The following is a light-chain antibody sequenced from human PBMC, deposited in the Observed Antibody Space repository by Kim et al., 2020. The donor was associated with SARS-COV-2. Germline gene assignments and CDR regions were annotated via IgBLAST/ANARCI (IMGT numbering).Light chain of an antibody. J-gene: IGLJ1*01. CDR1: NSNCGAGYE. V-gene: IGLV1-40*01. CDR3: QSYDTSLSARYV. Sequence: VTLCCTGSNSNCGAGYEGHSYQQLPGPAPSLRIFGNRHRPSEVPYRFSGSKSGTSASLTITGLQAEDEADYYCQSYDTSLSARYVFGTGTKVTVL. CDR2: GNR.